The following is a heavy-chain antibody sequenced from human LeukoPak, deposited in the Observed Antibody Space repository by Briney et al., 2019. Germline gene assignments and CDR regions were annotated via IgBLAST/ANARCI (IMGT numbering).Heavy chain of an antibody. V-gene: IGHV1-69*04. Sequence: SVKVSCKASGGTFSSYAISWVRQAPGQGLEWMGRIIPILGIANYAQKFQGRVTITADKSTSTAYMELSSLRSEDTAVYYCARDLYSGSPRADYWGQGTLVTVSS. CDR2: IIPILGIA. J-gene: IGHJ4*02. CDR3: ARDLYSGSPRADY. D-gene: IGHD1-26*01. CDR1: GGTFSSYA.